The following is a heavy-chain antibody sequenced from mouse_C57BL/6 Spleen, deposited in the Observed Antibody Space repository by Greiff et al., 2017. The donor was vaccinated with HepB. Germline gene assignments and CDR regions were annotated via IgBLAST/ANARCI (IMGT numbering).Heavy chain of an antibody. D-gene: IGHD1-1*01. J-gene: IGHJ4*01. CDR1: GYTFTSYW. CDR2: IHPNSGST. V-gene: IGHV1-64*01. Sequence: QVQLQQSGAELVKPGASVKLSCKASGYTFTSYWMHWVKQRPGQGLEWIGMIHPNSGSTNYNEKFKSKATLTVDKSSSTAYMQLSSLTSEDSAVYYCARETTVVEDAMDYWGQGTSVTVSS. CDR3: ARETTVVEDAMDY.